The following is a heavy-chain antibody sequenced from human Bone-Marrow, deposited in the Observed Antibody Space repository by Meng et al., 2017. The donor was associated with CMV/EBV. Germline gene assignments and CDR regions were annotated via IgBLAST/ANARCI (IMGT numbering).Heavy chain of an antibody. V-gene: IGHV1-69*05. D-gene: IGHD3-16*01. CDR1: GGTFSSYA. CDR3: ARSGAEDYRGEYFQH. CDR2: IVPFFGAA. J-gene: IGHJ1*01. Sequence: CKASGGTFSSYAISWVRQAPGQGLEWMGGIVPFFGAANYAQKFQGRITITTDEFTTTAYMELSSLRSEDTAVYYCARSGAEDYRGEYFQHWGQGTLVTVS.